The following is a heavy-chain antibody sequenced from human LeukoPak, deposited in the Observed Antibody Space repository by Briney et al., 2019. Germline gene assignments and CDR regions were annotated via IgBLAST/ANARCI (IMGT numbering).Heavy chain of an antibody. Sequence: GGSLRLSCAASGFTFSSYAMSWVRQAPGKGLEWVSAISGSGGSTYYADSVKGRFTISRDNSKNTLYLQMNSLRVEDTAVYYCAKIPYGSGSYSPWYYFDYWGQGTLVTVSS. CDR1: GFTFSSYA. V-gene: IGHV3-23*01. CDR2: ISGSGGST. D-gene: IGHD3-10*01. J-gene: IGHJ4*02. CDR3: AKIPYGSGSYSPWYYFDY.